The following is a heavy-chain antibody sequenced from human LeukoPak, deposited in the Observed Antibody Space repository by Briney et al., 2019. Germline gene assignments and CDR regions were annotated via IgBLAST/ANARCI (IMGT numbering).Heavy chain of an antibody. Sequence: ASVKVSCKASGGTFSSYAISWVRQAPGQGLEWMGGIIPIFGTANYAQKFQGRVTITADESTSTAYMELSSLRSEDTAVCYCARVIGGEAFDIWGQGTMVTVSS. CDR3: ARVIGGEAFDI. J-gene: IGHJ3*02. CDR2: IIPIFGTA. V-gene: IGHV1-69*13. CDR1: GGTFSSYA. D-gene: IGHD3-10*01.